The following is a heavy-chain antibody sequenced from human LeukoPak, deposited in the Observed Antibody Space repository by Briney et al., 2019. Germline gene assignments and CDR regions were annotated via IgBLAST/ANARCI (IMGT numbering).Heavy chain of an antibody. J-gene: IGHJ4*02. D-gene: IGHD5-12*01. CDR1: GFAFQTYA. CDR3: AKFFRRVATLWEYYDC. CDR2: IWGSGSHT. V-gene: IGHV3-23*01. Sequence: GGSLRRSCATSGFAFQTYALSWVRQAQGMGLESVSTIWGSGSHTYHADSVKARFTISRDNSRDTLYLQMNSLRAEDTAVYYCAKFFRRVATLWEYYDCWGQGTLVTVSS.